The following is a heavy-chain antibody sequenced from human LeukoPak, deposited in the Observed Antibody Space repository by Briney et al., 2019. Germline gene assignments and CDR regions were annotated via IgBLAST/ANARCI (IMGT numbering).Heavy chain of an antibody. V-gene: IGHV3-23*01. Sequence: PGGSLGLSCAASGFTFSNYAMSWVRQAPGRGLEWVSIISDSGGSTYNADSVKGRFTISRDNSKNTLYLQMNSLRAEDTAVYYCARDSRDGDYYFDYWGQGTLVTVSS. CDR3: ARDSRDGDYYFDY. J-gene: IGHJ4*02. CDR2: ISDSGGST. D-gene: IGHD4-17*01. CDR1: GFTFSNYA.